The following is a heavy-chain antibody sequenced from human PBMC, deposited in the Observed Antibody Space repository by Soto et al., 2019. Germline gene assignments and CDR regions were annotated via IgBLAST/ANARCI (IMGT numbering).Heavy chain of an antibody. V-gene: IGHV4-31*03. J-gene: IGHJ6*02. Sequence: QVQLQESGPGLVKPSQTLSLTCTVSGGSIKNSGYYWSWIRQPPEKGLEWIGYISYSGSTDYAPSLKSRVTMLVDTSKNQFSLNLTSVAAADTAVYYCGRDAVTKRDFYYYGMDVWGRGTTVTVSS. CDR1: GGSIKNSGYY. CDR3: GRDAVTKRDFYYYGMDV. D-gene: IGHD4-4*01. CDR2: ISYSGST.